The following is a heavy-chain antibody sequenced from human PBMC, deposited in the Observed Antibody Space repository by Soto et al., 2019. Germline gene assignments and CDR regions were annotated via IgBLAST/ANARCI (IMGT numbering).Heavy chain of an antibody. D-gene: IGHD2-15*01. CDR2: IYHSGST. V-gene: IGHV4-30-2*01. Sequence: QLQLQESGSGLVKPSQTLSLTCAVSGGSISSGGYSWSWIRQPPGKGLEWIGYIYHSGSTYYNPSLKSRVTISVDRSKNQFSLKLSSVTAADTAVYYCARGYCSGGSCYQANYYGMDVWGQGTTVTVSS. CDR1: GGSISSGGYS. J-gene: IGHJ6*02. CDR3: ARGYCSGGSCYQANYYGMDV.